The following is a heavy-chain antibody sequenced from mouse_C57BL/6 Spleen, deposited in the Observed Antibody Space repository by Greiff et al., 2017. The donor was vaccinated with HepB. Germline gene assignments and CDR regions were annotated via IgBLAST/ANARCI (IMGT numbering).Heavy chain of an antibody. J-gene: IGHJ2*01. CDR1: GFTFSDYG. Sequence: EVQGVESGGGLVKPGGSLKLSCAASGFTFSDYGMHWVRQAPEKGLEWVAYISSGSSTIYYADTVKGRFTISRDNAKNTLFLQMTSLRSEDTAMYYCAREDYYYGSSYFDYWGQGTTLTVSS. CDR3: AREDYYYGSSYFDY. D-gene: IGHD1-1*01. V-gene: IGHV5-17*01. CDR2: ISSGSSTI.